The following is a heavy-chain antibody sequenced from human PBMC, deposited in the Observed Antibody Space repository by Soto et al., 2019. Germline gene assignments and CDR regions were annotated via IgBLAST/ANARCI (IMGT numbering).Heavy chain of an antibody. CDR2: ISYHGVNK. Sequence: QVQLVESGGGVVQPGTSLRLSCAASGFSFSSHAMHWVRQAPGKVLEWVAVISYHGVNKYYADSVRGRFTISRDNSKNTVYLQLDRLGTDDTGVYHCARGGWLQNPGSDYWGQGILVTVSS. J-gene: IGHJ4*02. V-gene: IGHV3-30*03. CDR1: GFSFSSHA. CDR3: ARGGWLQNPGSDY. D-gene: IGHD3-10*01.